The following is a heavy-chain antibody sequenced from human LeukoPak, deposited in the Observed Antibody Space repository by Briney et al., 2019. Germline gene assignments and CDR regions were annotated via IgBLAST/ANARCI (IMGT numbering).Heavy chain of an antibody. Sequence: GASVKVSCKASGYTFSSYDINWVRQATGQGLEWMGWMNPHSGNTGYAQKFQGRLTITKNSSITTAYMELSSLRSDDTAIYYCAGEGDRSSDSSGSYPLDSWGQGTLVTVSS. CDR1: GYTFSSYD. D-gene: IGHD1-26*01. J-gene: IGHJ4*02. CDR2: MNPHSGNT. CDR3: AGEGDRSSDSSGSYPLDS. V-gene: IGHV1-8*03.